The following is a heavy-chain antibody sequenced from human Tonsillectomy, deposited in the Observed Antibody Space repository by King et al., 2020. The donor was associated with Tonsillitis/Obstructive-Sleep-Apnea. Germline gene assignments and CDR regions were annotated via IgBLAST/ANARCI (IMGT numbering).Heavy chain of an antibody. Sequence: VQLVESGGGLVKPGGSLRLSCAASGFTFSNAWMSWVRQAPGKGLEWVGRIKSKTDVGTTDYAAPVKGRFTISRDDSKNTLYLQMNSLKTEDTAVYYCTTDSTEDDYGDRDDAFDIWGQGTMVTVSS. D-gene: IGHD4-17*01. CDR3: TTDSTEDDYGDRDDAFDI. CDR1: GFTFSNAW. V-gene: IGHV3-15*01. CDR2: IKSKTDVGTT. J-gene: IGHJ3*02.